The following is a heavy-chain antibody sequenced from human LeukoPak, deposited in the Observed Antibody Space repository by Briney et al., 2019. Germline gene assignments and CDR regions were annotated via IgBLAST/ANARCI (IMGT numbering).Heavy chain of an antibody. D-gene: IGHD3-22*01. CDR2: IYSGGST. Sequence: TGGSPRLSCAASGFTDSTNYMSWVRQAPGKGLEWVSAIYSGGSTYYADSVKGRFTISRDNSKNTLYLQMNSLRAEDAAVYYCARSPYDRSELYYKVGYFDYWGQGTLVTVSS. V-gene: IGHV3-53*01. CDR3: ARSPYDRSELYYKVGYFDY. CDR1: GFTDSTNY. J-gene: IGHJ4*02.